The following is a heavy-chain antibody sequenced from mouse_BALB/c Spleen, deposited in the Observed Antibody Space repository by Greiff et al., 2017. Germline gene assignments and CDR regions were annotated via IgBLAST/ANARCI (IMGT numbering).Heavy chain of an antibody. Sequence: QVQLKESAAELARPGASVKMSCKASGYTFTSYTMHWVKQRPGQGLEWIGYINPSSGYTEYNQKFKDKTTLTADKSSSTAYMQLSSLTSEDSAVYYCARLGNWGVYYAMDYWGQGTSVTVSS. CDR3: ARLGNWGVYYAMDY. CDR1: GYTFTSYT. J-gene: IGHJ4*01. D-gene: IGHD2-1*01. V-gene: IGHV1-4*02. CDR2: INPSSGYT.